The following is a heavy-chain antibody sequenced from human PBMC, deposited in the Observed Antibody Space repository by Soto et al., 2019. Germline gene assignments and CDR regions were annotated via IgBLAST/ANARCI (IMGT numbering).Heavy chain of an antibody. CDR3: ARVPSITGTPCFDS. J-gene: IGHJ4*01. Sequence: SETLSLTCSVSGVSIRSFHWSWIRQPPGKGLECIGYIYYSGSTNYNPSLKSRVTISVDTSKNQFSLKLRSVTAADTAVYYCARVPSITGTPCFDSWSHGTMVTVSS. V-gene: IGHV4-59*01. CDR2: IYYSGST. D-gene: IGHD1-7*01. CDR1: GVSIRSFH.